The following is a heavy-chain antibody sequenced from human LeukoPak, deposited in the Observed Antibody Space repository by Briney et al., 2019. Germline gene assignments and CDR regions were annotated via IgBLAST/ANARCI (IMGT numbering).Heavy chain of an antibody. Sequence: GGSLRLSCAASGFTFSNAWMSWVRQAPGKGLEWVSYISSSGSTIYYADSVKGRFTISRDSAKNSLYLQMNSLRAEDTAVYYCARDPTGYDFWSGGNWFDPWGQGTLVTVSS. CDR3: ARDPTGYDFWSGGNWFDP. D-gene: IGHD3-3*01. CDR1: GFTFSNAW. J-gene: IGHJ5*02. CDR2: ISSSGSTI. V-gene: IGHV3-11*04.